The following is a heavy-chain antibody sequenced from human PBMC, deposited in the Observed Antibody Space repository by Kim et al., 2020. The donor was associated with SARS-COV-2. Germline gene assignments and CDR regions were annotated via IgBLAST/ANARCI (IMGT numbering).Heavy chain of an antibody. CDR2: IYSGGST. V-gene: IGHV3-53*01. J-gene: IGHJ4*02. Sequence: GGSLRLSCAASGFTVSSNYMSWVRQAPGKGLEWVSFIYSGGSTYYADSVKGRFIISRDTSKNTLSLQMNSLRAEDTALYYCASSSSSLCFDYWGQGTLVTVSS. CDR3: ASSSSSLCFDY. D-gene: IGHD6-6*01. CDR1: GFTVSSNY.